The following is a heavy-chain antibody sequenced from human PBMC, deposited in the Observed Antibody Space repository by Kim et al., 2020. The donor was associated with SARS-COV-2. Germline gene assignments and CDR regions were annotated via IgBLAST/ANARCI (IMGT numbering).Heavy chain of an antibody. CDR3: AREGENSSGYAY. V-gene: IGHV4-31*02. Sequence: YAHPSLKSRLTISVDTSKNQFSLKLSSVNAAETAVYYCAREGENSSGYAYWGQGTLVTVSS. J-gene: IGHJ4*02. D-gene: IGHD3-22*01.